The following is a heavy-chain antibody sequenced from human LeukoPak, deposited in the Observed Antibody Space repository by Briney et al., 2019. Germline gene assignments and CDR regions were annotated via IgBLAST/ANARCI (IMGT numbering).Heavy chain of an antibody. CDR2: INHSGST. V-gene: IGHV4-34*01. J-gene: IGHJ4*02. CDR3: ARRGVRGQLRIDY. CDR1: GGSFSGYY. Sequence: SETLSLTCAVYGGSFSGYYWSWIRQPPGKGVEWIGEINHSGSTNYNPSLKSRVTISVDTSKNQFSLKLSSVTAADTAVYYCARRGVRGQLRIDYWGQGTLVTVSS. D-gene: IGHD2-2*01.